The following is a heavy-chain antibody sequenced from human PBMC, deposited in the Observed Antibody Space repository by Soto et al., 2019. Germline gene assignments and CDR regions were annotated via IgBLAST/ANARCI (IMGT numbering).Heavy chain of an antibody. Sequence: QVHLVQSGAEVKKPGASVKVSCKASGYTFTSCGISWVRQAPGQGLEWMGLINTYNGYTKYPQNFQGSVTMTTDTSTGTVYLELRSLTSDDTAVYYCARDVTKGLDVWGQGTTVTVSS. D-gene: IGHD4-4*01. CDR3: ARDVTKGLDV. CDR2: INTYNGYT. CDR1: GYTFTSCG. V-gene: IGHV1-18*01. J-gene: IGHJ6*02.